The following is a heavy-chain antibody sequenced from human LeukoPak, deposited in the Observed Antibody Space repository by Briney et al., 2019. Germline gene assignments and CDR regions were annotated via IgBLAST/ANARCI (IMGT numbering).Heavy chain of an antibody. CDR2: ISASGDNT. Sequence: GGSLRLSCAASGFTFSTYVMSWVRQAPGKGLDWVSVISASGDNTYYADSVKGSFTISRDNSKNTLHLQMNSLRAEDTAVYYCAKGSGYDTDFDYWGQGTLATVSS. CDR1: GFTFSTYV. V-gene: IGHV3-23*01. J-gene: IGHJ4*02. D-gene: IGHD3-9*01. CDR3: AKGSGYDTDFDY.